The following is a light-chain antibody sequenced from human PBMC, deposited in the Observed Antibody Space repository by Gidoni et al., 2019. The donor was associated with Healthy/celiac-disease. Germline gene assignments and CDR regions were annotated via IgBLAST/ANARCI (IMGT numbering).Light chain of an antibody. CDR2: GAT. J-gene: IGKJ2*01. CDR3: QQYGSSLYT. V-gene: IGKV3-20*01. Sequence: EIVLTQSPGTLSLSPGERATLSCRASQSVSSSYLAWYQQKPGQAPRLLIYGATSRAPGIPDRFSGSGSGTDFTLTSSRLEPEDFAVYYCQQYGSSLYTFGQGTKLEIK. CDR1: QSVSSSY.